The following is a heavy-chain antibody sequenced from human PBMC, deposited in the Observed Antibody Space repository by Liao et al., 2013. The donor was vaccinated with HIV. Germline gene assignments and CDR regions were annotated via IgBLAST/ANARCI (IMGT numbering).Heavy chain of an antibody. CDR2: IYYSGST. D-gene: IGHD3-3*01. J-gene: IGHJ4*02. CDR3: ARGYYDFWSGYPRGAVSFDY. Sequence: QVQLQESGPGLVKPSETLSLTCTVSGGSISSSSYYWGWIRQSPETGLEWIGSIYYSGSTYYNPSLKSRVSISVDTSKNQFSLKLSSVTAADTAVYYCARGYYDFWSGYPRGAVSFDYWGQGTLVTVSS. V-gene: IGHV4-39*07. CDR1: GGSISSSSYY.